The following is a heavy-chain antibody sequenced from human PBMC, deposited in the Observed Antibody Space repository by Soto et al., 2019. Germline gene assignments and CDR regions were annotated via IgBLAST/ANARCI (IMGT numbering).Heavy chain of an antibody. Sequence: PGESLRLSCAVSGFTFSGYSMHWVRQAPGKGLEWVAVIWGEGSNEYYADSVKGRFTISRDTSKNTLYLQMSSLRADDTAFYYCVSDFGDYKFDYWGQGTLVTVSS. D-gene: IGHD4-17*01. J-gene: IGHJ4*02. CDR3: VSDFGDYKFDY. CDR2: IWGEGSNE. V-gene: IGHV3-33*01. CDR1: GFTFSGYS.